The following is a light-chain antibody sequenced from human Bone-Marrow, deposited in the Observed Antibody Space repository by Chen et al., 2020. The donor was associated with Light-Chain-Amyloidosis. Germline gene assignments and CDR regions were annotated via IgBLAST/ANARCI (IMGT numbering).Light chain of an antibody. V-gene: IGLV2-14*01. Sequence: QSALTTPASVSGSPGQSIPISCTGTSGDVGTYNYVSSYQQHPGKAPKVMIYADSNRPSGVSNRFSGSETGNTATLTIAGPQAEDEADYYCSAFTSSSSDVFGPGTKVTVL. J-gene: IGLJ1*01. CDR3: SAFTSSSSDV. CDR2: ADS. CDR1: SGDVGTYNY.